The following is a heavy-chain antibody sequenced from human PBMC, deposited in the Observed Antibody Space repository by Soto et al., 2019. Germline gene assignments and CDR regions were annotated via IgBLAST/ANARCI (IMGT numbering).Heavy chain of an antibody. CDR1: VYSFSRSW. Sequence: PGEALKISRKAPVYSFSRSWIAWVRHMPGKGLEWMGIIYPGDSNISNSPSFHGQVTITADKSASAASLQWSSLKASDSARYYCARDGYFDLWGRGTLVTVSS. CDR2: IYPGDSNI. V-gene: IGHV5-51*01. J-gene: IGHJ2*01. CDR3: ARDGYFDL.